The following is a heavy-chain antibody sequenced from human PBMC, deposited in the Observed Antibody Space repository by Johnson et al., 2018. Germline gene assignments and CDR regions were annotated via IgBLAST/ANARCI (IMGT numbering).Heavy chain of an antibody. Sequence: QVQLVESGAEVKKPGASVKVSCKASGYTFTSYYMHWVRQAPGQGLEWMGIINPSGGSTSYAQKFQGRVTMTRATSTSTVYMELSSLRSEDTAVYYCARAGTGYYYGMDVWGQGTTVTVSS. CDR3: ARAGTGYYYGMDV. J-gene: IGHJ6*02. V-gene: IGHV1-46*01. CDR1: GYTFTSYY. CDR2: INPSGGST. D-gene: IGHD1-14*01.